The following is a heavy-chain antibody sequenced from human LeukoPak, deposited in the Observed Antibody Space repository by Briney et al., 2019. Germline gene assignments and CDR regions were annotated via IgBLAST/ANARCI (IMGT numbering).Heavy chain of an antibody. V-gene: IGHV3-30*03. CDR1: GFTFSSYG. J-gene: IGHJ4*02. CDR3: ARRFATTLDY. CDR2: ISYDGNDK. D-gene: IGHD5-24*01. Sequence: GGSLRLSCAASGFTFSSYGMHWVRQAPGKGLEWVAVISYDGNDKYYGDSVKGRLTISRDNSKNTLFLQMNSLRGEDTAVYFCARRFATTLDYWGLGTLVAVSS.